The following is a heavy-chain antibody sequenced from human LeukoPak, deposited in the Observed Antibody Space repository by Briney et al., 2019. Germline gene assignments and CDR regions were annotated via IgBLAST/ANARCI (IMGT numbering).Heavy chain of an antibody. Sequence: ASVKVSCKASGGTFSSYAISWVRQAPGQGLEWMGGIIPIFGTANYAQKFQGRVTITADESTSTAYMELSSLRPEDTAVYYCATATGGEQLVLFDYWGQGTLVTVSS. CDR3: ATATGGEQLVLFDY. D-gene: IGHD6-6*01. J-gene: IGHJ4*02. CDR1: GGTFSSYA. V-gene: IGHV1-69*13. CDR2: IIPIFGTA.